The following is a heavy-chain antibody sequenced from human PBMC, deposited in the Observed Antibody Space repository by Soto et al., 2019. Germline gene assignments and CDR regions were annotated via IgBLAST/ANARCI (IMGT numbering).Heavy chain of an antibody. J-gene: IGHJ6*02. CDR3: AREGVAPYHYYGMDV. Sequence: SVKVSCKASGGTFSSYAISWVRQAPGQGLEWMGGIIPIFGTANYAQKFQGRVTITTDESTSTAYMELSSLRSEDTAVYYCAREGVAPYHYYGMDVWGQGTPVTVSS. CDR2: IIPIFGTA. D-gene: IGHD5-12*01. CDR1: GGTFSSYA. V-gene: IGHV1-69*05.